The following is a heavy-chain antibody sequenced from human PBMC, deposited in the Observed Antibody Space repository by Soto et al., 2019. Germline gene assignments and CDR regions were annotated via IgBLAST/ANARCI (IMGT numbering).Heavy chain of an antibody. D-gene: IGHD2-15*01. CDR1: GGSISSGGYY. V-gene: IGHV4-31*03. CDR2: IYYSGST. J-gene: IGHJ4*02. Sequence: QVQLQESGPGLVKPTQTLSLTSTVSGGSISSGGYYWSWIRHHPGKGLEWIGYIYYSGSTYYNPSLKSRVTISVDTSKNQFSLKLSSVTAADTAVYYCARGGGNGIDYFDYWGQGTLVTVSS. CDR3: ARGGGNGIDYFDY.